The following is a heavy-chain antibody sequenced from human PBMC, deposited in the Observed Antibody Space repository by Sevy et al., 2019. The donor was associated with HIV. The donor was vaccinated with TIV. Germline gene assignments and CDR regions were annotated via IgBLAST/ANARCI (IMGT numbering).Heavy chain of an antibody. D-gene: IGHD2-2*01. CDR3: VIGDTQRLTGSGTRLKDQSLNYFHF. V-gene: IGHV1-24*01. CDR2: FVPEDGEI. Sequence: ASVKVSCKVPGYTISEVSMHWVRQAPGKGLEWMGGFVPEDGEIVYAQNFQGRVTVAEDTLTDTAYLEVTNLRSEDTATYFWVIGDTQRLTGSGTRLKDQSLNYFHFWGQGTLVTVCS. J-gene: IGHJ4*02. CDR1: GYTISEVS.